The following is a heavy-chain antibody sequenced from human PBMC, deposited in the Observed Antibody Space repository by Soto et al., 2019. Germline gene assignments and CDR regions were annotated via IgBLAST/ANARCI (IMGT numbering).Heavy chain of an antibody. Sequence: QVQLQQWGAGLLKPSETLSLTCPVYGGSLSGYQWTWIRQTPGKGLEWIGEINDSGNINYNPSLKSRVTILLDTPRKQISLKLSSGTAADSAVYYCARGLILWFGELSRRGGYYYYMDVWGKGTTVTVSS. V-gene: IGHV4-34*01. D-gene: IGHD3-10*01. CDR3: ARGLILWFGELSRRGGYYYYMDV. J-gene: IGHJ6*03. CDR1: GGSLSGYQ. CDR2: INDSGNI.